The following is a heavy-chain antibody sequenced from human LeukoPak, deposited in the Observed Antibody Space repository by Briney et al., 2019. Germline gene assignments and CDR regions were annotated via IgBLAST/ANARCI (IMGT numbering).Heavy chain of an antibody. CDR2: INHSGST. CDR3: ARSSGWYWQGPVCLDFDY. V-gene: IGHV4-34*01. CDR1: GGSFSGYY. D-gene: IGHD6-19*01. Sequence: PSETLSLTCAVYGGSFSGYYWSWIRQPPGKGLEWIGEINHSGSTNYNPSLKSRVTISVDTSKNQFSLKLSSVTAADTAVYYCARSSGWYWQGPVCLDFDYWGQGTLVTVSS. J-gene: IGHJ4*02.